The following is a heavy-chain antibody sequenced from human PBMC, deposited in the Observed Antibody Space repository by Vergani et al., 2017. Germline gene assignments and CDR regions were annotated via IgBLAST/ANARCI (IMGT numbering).Heavy chain of an antibody. CDR3: VKDHPVFDE. CDR2: IQKDGIDK. J-gene: IGHJ4*02. Sequence: QVQLVESGGDLVKPGGSLRLSCAASGFTFSDYYMSWIRQAPGKGLEWVAFIQKDGIDKFYADSVRGRFTISRDISKNTLYLEMNSLSAEDTALYHCVKDHPVFDEWGRGTLVSVS. V-gene: IGHV3-30*02. CDR1: GFTFSDYY.